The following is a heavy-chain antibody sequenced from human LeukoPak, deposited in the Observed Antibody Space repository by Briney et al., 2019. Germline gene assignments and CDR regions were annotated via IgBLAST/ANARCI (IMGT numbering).Heavy chain of an antibody. CDR3: ARGVVRGLDDFWSGYNDY. D-gene: IGHD3-3*01. Sequence: GASVKVSCKASGYTFTSYDINWVRQATGQGLEWMGWMNPNSGNTGYAQKFQGRVTITADESTSTAYMELSSLRSEDAAVYYCARGVVRGLDDFWSGYNDYWGQGNLVTVSS. V-gene: IGHV1-8*03. J-gene: IGHJ4*02. CDR1: GYTFTSYD. CDR2: MNPNSGNT.